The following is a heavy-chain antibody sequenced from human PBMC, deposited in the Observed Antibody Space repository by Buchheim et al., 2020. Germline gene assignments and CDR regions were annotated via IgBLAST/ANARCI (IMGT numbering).Heavy chain of an antibody. CDR1: GDSIRSGGYY. V-gene: IGHV4-31*03. J-gene: IGHJ4*02. CDR3: ARRDGFNQVFDF. Sequence: QVLLQESGPGLVKPSQTLSLTCSVSGDSIRSGGYYWSWIRQHPGKGLEWIGYMYYSGTTYYNPSLRSRVNISLDTAKNPLSLKLNSVTAADTAVYYCARRDGFNQVFDFWGRGTL. D-gene: IGHD5-24*01. CDR2: MYYSGTT.